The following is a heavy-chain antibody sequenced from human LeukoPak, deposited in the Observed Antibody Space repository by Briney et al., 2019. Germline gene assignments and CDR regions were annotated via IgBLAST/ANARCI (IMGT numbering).Heavy chain of an antibody. CDR3: ARVGGIHERLLAVAGTAGIDY. Sequence: PSETLSLTCTVSGGSISSSSYYWGWLRQPPGKGLEWNGSIYYSGSTYYNPSLKRRVTISVDTSKNQFSLKLSSVTAADTAVYYCARVGGIHERLLAVAGTAGIDYWGQGTLVTVSS. D-gene: IGHD6-19*01. CDR2: IYYSGST. V-gene: IGHV4-39*07. CDR1: GGSISSSSYY. J-gene: IGHJ4*02.